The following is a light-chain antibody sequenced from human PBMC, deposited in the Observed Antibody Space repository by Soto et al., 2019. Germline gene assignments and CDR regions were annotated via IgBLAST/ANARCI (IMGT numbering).Light chain of an antibody. CDR3: QVWDTTRDYSVV. V-gene: IGLV3-21*02. CDR2: DDS. J-gene: IGLJ2*01. CDR1: KIGSRS. Sequence: SYELTQPPSVSVAPGQTARITCGGDKIGSRSVHWYQQKPDQAPVLVVYDDSDRPSGIPERFSGSNSGYTATLTISRVEAGDEADYYWQVWDTTRDYSVVFGGGTKVTVL.